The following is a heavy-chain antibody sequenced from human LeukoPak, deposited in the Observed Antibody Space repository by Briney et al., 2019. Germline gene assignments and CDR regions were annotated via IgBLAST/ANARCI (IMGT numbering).Heavy chain of an antibody. CDR3: ARDGRQLVRGYYYYYYMDV. J-gene: IGHJ6*03. Sequence: GRSLRLSCAASGFTFNYYSMHWVRQAPGKGLEWVAGISYDGSNEYYADAMKGRFTISRDNSKNTLYLQMSSLRAEDTAVYYCARDGRQLVRGYYYYYYMDVWGKGTTVTVSS. V-gene: IGHV3-30*04. D-gene: IGHD6-13*01. CDR2: ISYDGSNE. CDR1: GFTFNYYS.